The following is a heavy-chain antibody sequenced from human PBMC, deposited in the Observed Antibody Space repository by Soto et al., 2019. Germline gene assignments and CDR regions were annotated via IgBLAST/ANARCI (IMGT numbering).Heavy chain of an antibody. CDR2: ISYDGSNK. D-gene: IGHD2-15*01. Sequence: GGSLRLSCAASGFTFSSYAMHWVRQAPGKGLEWVAVISYDGSNKYYADSVKGRFTISRDNSKNTLYLQMNSLRAEDTAVYYCARGVSSGYCSGGSCYSDYWGQGTLVTVSS. V-gene: IGHV3-30-3*01. CDR1: GFTFSSYA. CDR3: ARGVSSGYCSGGSCYSDY. J-gene: IGHJ4*02.